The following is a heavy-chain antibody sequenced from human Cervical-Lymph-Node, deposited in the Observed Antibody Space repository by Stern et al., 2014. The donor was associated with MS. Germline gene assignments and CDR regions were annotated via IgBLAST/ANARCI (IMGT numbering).Heavy chain of an antibody. Sequence: VQLEESGGGVVQPGRSLRLSCAASGFTFSSYGMHWVRQAPGQGLEWVAVIWNDGSNKYYADSVKGRFTSSRDNSKNTLYLQMNSLRAEDTAVYYCARDAFYDSSGYGMGYYFDYWGQGTLVTVSS. CDR3: ARDAFYDSSGYGMGYYFDY. D-gene: IGHD3-22*01. V-gene: IGHV3-33*01. J-gene: IGHJ4*02. CDR1: GFTFSSYG. CDR2: IWNDGSNK.